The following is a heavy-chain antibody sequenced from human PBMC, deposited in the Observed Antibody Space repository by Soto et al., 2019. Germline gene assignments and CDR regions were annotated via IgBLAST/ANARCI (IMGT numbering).Heavy chain of an antibody. CDR2: ISSSSNTI. V-gene: IGHV3-48*02. Sequence: EVQLVESGGGLVQPGGSLRLSCAASGFTFSRYSMNWVRQAPGKGLEWVSYISSSSNTIYYAASVKGRFTISRDNAKNSLYLQMNSLRDEDTAVYYCARDPSTGTSPFDYWGQGTLVTVSS. J-gene: IGHJ4*02. CDR3: ARDPSTGTSPFDY. CDR1: GFTFSRYS. D-gene: IGHD1-1*01.